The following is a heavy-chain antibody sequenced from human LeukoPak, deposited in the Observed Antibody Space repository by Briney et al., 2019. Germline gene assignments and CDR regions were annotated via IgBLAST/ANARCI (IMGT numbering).Heavy chain of an antibody. J-gene: IGHJ4*02. V-gene: IGHV1-2*02. Sequence: ASVKVSRKASGYTFTSYNMHWVRQAPGQGLEWMGWVYPATGGTNYAQNFQGRVTMTTDTSITTAYMELRGLTSDDTAVYFCVRGAVIAHFDYWGQGTLVTVSS. CDR2: VYPATGGT. D-gene: IGHD2-21*01. CDR3: VRGAVIAHFDY. CDR1: GYTFTSYN.